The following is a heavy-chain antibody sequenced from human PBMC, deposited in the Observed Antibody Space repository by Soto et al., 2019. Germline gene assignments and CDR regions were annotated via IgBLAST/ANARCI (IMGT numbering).Heavy chain of an antibody. CDR3: AKDNYGSGSYYKPGDY. Sequence: EVQLLESGGGLVQPGGSLRLSCAASGFTFSSYAMSWVRQAPGKGLEWVSAISGSGGSTYYADSVKGRFTISRDNSKNTLYLQMNSLRAENTAVYYCAKDNYGSGSYYKPGDYWGQGTLVTVSS. CDR1: GFTFSSYA. J-gene: IGHJ4*02. D-gene: IGHD3-10*01. CDR2: ISGSGGST. V-gene: IGHV3-23*01.